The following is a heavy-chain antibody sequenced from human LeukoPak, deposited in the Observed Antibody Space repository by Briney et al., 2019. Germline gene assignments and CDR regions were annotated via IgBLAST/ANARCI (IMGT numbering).Heavy chain of an antibody. V-gene: IGHV4-59*01. CDR1: GGSIRGYF. Sequence: SETLSLTCTVSGGSIRGYFWSWIRQPPGKGLEWIGYIFYSGSTYYNPSLMGRVTISVDMSTNQFSLELTSVTAADTAVYYCARHDYGGNSAWFDPWGQGTLVTVSS. D-gene: IGHD4-23*01. J-gene: IGHJ5*02. CDR3: ARHDYGGNSAWFDP. CDR2: IFYSGST.